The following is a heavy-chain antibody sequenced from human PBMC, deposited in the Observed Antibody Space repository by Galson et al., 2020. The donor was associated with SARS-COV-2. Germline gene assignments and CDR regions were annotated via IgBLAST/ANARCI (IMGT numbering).Heavy chain of an antibody. CDR2: IWYDGSNK. J-gene: IGHJ4*02. V-gene: IGHV3-33*01. D-gene: IGHD6-13*01. CDR1: GFTFSSYG. Sequence: GGSLRLSCAASGFTFSSYGMHWVRQAPGKGLEWVAVIWYDGSNKYYADSVKGRFTISRDNSNNTLYLQMNSLRAEDTAVYYCARDAPSAAGTFYFDYWGQGTLVTVSS. CDR3: ARDAPSAAGTFYFDY.